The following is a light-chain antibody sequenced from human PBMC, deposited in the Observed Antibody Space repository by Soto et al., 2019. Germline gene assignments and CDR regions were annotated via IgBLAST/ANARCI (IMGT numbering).Light chain of an antibody. J-gene: IGKJ1*01. CDR3: QKYGNSPQT. Sequence: EIVLTQSPGTLSLSPGERVTLSCRASQSVNSSYLAWYQHKPGQAPRLVIYGASTRATGIPGGFSGSGSGTDFTLTIARLEPGDFAVYYCQKYGNSPQTFGQGTKVDIK. CDR1: QSVNSSY. V-gene: IGKV3-20*01. CDR2: GAS.